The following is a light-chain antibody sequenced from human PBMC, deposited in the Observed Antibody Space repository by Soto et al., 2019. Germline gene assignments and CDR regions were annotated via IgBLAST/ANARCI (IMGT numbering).Light chain of an antibody. V-gene: IGKV3-15*01. CDR2: GAS. CDR1: QSVRSD. J-gene: IGKJ3*01. Sequence: EIVLPQSPATLSVSPGERATLSCRASQSVRSDLAWYQHKPGQAPRLLIYGASTRATGIPARFSGSGSGTEFTLTISSLQSEDFAVYYCQQYNNWPPLFTFGPGTKVDIK. CDR3: QQYNNWPPLFT.